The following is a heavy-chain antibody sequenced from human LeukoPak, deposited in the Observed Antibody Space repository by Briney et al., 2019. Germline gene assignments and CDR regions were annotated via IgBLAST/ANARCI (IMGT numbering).Heavy chain of an antibody. CDR3: ARGPYYDFWSGYSYYFDY. J-gene: IGHJ4*02. CDR1: GGSFSGYY. Sequence: SETLSLTCAVYGGSFSGYYWSWIRQPPGKGLEWIGEINHSGSTNYNPSLKSRVTISVDTSKNQFSLKLRSVTAADTAVYYCARGPYYDFWSGYSYYFDYWGQGTLVTVSP. V-gene: IGHV4-34*01. D-gene: IGHD3-3*01. CDR2: INHSGST.